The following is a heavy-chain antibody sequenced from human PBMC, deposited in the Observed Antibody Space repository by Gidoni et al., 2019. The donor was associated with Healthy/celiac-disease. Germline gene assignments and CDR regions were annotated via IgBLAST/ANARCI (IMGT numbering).Heavy chain of an antibody. D-gene: IGHD2-15*01. V-gene: IGHV3-33*01. CDR1: GFTFSSYG. J-gene: IGHJ5*02. CDR3: ARERGYCSGGSCYGWFDP. Sequence: QVQLVESGGGVVQPGRSLRLSCAAYGFTFSSYGMHWVRQAPGKGLEWVAVIWYDGSNKYYADSVKGRFTISRDNSKNTLYLQMNSLRAEDTAVYYCARERGYCSGGSCYGWFDPWGQGTLVTVSS. CDR2: IWYDGSNK.